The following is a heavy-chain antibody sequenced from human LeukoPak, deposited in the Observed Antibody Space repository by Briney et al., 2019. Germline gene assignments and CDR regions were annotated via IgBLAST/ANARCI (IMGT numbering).Heavy chain of an antibody. CDR1: GYTFTGYY. J-gene: IGHJ4*02. Sequence: GASVKVSCKASGYTFTGYYMHWVRQAPGQGLEWMGWINPNSGGTNYAQKFQGRVTMTRDTSISTAYMELSRLRSDDTAAYYCARGTYSSGWYEGYWGQGTLVTVSS. CDR2: INPNSGGT. CDR3: ARGTYSSGWYEGY. V-gene: IGHV1-2*02. D-gene: IGHD6-19*01.